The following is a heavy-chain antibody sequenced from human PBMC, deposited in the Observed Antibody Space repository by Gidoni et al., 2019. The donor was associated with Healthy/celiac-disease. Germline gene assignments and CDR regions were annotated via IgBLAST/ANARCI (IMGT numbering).Heavy chain of an antibody. CDR1: GFPFDDYA. V-gene: IGHV3-9*01. J-gene: IGHJ3*02. D-gene: IGHD6-13*01. CDR2: ISWNVGSI. CDR3: AKGYIGYSSSWYGNSNDAFDI. Sequence: EVQLVASGGGLVQPGRSLILCCQASGFPFDDYAMHWVRQAPGKGLEWVSGISWNVGSIGYADAGKGRFTISRDNAKNSLYLQMNRLRAEDSALYYCAKGYIGYSSSWYGNSNDAFDIWGQGTMVTVSS.